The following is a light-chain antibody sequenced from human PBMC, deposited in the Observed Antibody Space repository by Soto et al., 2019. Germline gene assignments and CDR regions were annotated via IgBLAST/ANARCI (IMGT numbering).Light chain of an antibody. Sequence: EIVLTQSPGTLSLSPGERATLSCRASQSVTNNYLAWYQQKPGQAPRLVIYGASTRATGIPDRFSASGSGTDFTLTINRLEPEDFAVYYCQQYSESPLTFGQGTKGDIK. V-gene: IGKV3-20*01. J-gene: IGKJ1*01. CDR2: GAS. CDR3: QQYSESPLT. CDR1: QSVTNNY.